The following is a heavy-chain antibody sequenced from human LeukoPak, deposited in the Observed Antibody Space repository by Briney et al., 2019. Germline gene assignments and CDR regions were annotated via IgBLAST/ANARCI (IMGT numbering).Heavy chain of an antibody. CDR3: ARYLIDFWSGCMDV. CDR1: GFTFSSYS. V-gene: IGHV3-21*01. CDR2: ISSSSSYI. J-gene: IGHJ6*02. Sequence: GGSLRLSCAASGFTFSSYSMNWVRQAPGEGLEWVSSISSSSSYIYYADSVKGRFTISRDNAKNSLYLQMNSLRAEDTAVYYCARYLIDFWSGCMDVWGQGTTVTVSS. D-gene: IGHD3-3*01.